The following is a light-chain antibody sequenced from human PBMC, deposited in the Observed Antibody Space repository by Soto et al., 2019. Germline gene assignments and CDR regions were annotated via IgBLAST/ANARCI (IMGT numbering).Light chain of an antibody. J-gene: IGLJ2*01. V-gene: IGLV2-14*01. CDR3: SSYTSSSTHVV. Sequence: QSALTQPASVSGSPGQSITISCTGTSSDVGGYNYVSWYQQHPGKAPKLMIYDVSNRPSGVSNRFSASKSGNRASLTISGLQAEDEADYYCSSYTSSSTHVVFGGGTKLTVL. CDR2: DVS. CDR1: SSDVGGYNY.